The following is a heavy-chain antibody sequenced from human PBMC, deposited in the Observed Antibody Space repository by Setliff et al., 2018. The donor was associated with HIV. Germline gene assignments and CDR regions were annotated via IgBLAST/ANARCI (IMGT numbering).Heavy chain of an antibody. D-gene: IGHD4-17*01. CDR2: IFHSGST. J-gene: IGHJ3*01. Sequence: SETLSLTCTVSGGSISSSRYYWGWLRQPPGKGLEWIANIFHSGSTPYNPSVQRRVTISVDTSKNQISLRLTSVTAADTALYYCARTRGTTENVFDVWGQGTMVTVSS. CDR1: GGSISSSRYY. CDR3: ARTRGTTENVFDV. V-gene: IGHV4-39*07.